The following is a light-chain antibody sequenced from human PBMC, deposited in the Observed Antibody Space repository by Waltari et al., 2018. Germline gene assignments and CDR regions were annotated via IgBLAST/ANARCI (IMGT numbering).Light chain of an antibody. V-gene: IGLV4-69*01. CDR3: QTRDTVNHVI. CDR2: VNSGGSH. CDR1: SGHSAYA. J-gene: IGLJ2*01. Sequence: QVVLTQSPSASASLGASVKPTCTLRSGHSAYALAWHQQQPEKGPRYLMKVNSGGSHIKGDGIPDRFSGSSSGAERYLAISSLQSEDEADYYCQTRDTVNHVIFGGGTKLTVL.